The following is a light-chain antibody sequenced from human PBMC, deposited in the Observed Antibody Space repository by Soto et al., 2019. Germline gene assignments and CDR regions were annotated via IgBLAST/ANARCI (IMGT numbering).Light chain of an antibody. CDR3: QQRTNWPRSFT. Sequence: EIVLTQSPATLSLSPGERATLSCRASQSVSSYLAWYQQQPGQAPRLLIYDTSKRATGIPARFSGSGSGTDCTLTISSLEPEDLAVYYCQQRTNWPRSFTFGPGTKVDIK. CDR1: QSVSSY. J-gene: IGKJ3*01. V-gene: IGKV3-11*01. CDR2: DTS.